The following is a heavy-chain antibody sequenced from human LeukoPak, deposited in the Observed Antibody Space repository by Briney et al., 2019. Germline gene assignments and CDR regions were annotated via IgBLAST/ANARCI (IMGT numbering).Heavy chain of an antibody. D-gene: IGHD3-16*01. CDR1: GFTFSSYS. J-gene: IGHJ4*02. Sequence: GRSLRLSCAASGFTFSSYSMNWVRQAPGKGLEWVSSISSSSSYIYYADSVKGRFTIPRDNAKNSLYLQMNSLRAEDTAVYYCARDLRMDYVYTSEGDYWGQGTLVTVSS. CDR2: ISSSSSYI. V-gene: IGHV3-21*01. CDR3: ARDLRMDYVYTSEGDY.